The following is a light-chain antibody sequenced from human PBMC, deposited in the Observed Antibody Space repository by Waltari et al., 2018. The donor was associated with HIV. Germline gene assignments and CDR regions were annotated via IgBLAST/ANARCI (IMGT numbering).Light chain of an antibody. V-gene: IGLV6-57*01. CDR1: SGSIASNY. J-gene: IGLJ2*01. Sequence: TQPHSVSESPGKTVTISCTRSSGSIASNYVQRYQQRPGSSPTTVIYEDNQRPSGVPDRFSGSIDSSSNSASLTISGLKTEDEADYYCQSYDSSNHVVFGGGTKLTVL. CDR3: QSYDSSNHVV. CDR2: EDN.